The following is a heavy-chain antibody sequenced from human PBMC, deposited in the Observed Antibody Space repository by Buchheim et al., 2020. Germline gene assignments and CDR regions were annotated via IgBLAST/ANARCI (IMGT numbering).Heavy chain of an antibody. D-gene: IGHD6-13*01. CDR1: GGSISSSDYY. V-gene: IGHV4-39*01. CDR3: ARRVAAAGNFDY. Sequence: QLQLQESGPGLVKPSETLSLTCTVSGGSISSSDYYWGWIRQPPGKGLEWIGTIFYSGTTYYNPSLKSRVTISVDTSKNQFSLKLSSVTAADTAVYYCARRVAAAGNFDYWGQGTL. CDR2: IFYSGTT. J-gene: IGHJ4*02.